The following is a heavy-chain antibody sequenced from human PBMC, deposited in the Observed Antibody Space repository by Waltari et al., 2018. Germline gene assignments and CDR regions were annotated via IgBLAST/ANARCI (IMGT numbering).Heavy chain of an antibody. V-gene: IGHV4-34*01. CDR1: GGSFSGYY. CDR2: INHSGST. D-gene: IGHD3-3*01. CDR3: ARRITIFPFDI. J-gene: IGHJ3*02. Sequence: QVQLQQWGAGLLKPSATLSLTCAVYGGSFSGYYWSWIRQPPGKGLEWIGEINHSGSTNYNPSLKSRVTISVDTSKNQFSLKLSSVTAADTAVYYCARRITIFPFDIWGQGTMVTVSS.